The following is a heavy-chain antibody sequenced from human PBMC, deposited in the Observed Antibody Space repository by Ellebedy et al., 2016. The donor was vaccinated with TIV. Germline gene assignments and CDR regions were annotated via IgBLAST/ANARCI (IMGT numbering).Heavy chain of an antibody. CDR2: IIPILDSA. D-gene: IGHD3-3*02. V-gene: IGHV1-69*11. J-gene: IGHJ2*01. CDR3: ARDLFNVYISGYFDL. CDR1: GDTFKSCS. Sequence: SVKVSCXASGDTFKSCSISWVRQAPEQGLEWMGRIIPILDSANYAPKFQGRVTITADESTNTAYMEVRSLSSDDTAVYYCARDLFNVYISGYFDLWGRGTLVTVSS.